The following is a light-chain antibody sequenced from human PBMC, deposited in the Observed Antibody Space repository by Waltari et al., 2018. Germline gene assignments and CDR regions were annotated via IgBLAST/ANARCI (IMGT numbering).Light chain of an antibody. CDR2: DVS. J-gene: IGLJ2*01. Sequence: QSALTQPASVSGSPGQSITISCTGTSSDVGGYNYVSWYQQRPGKAPKLMIYDVSNRPSGVSNRFSGSKSGNTASLTSSGLQAEDEADYYCSSYTSSSTLEIGGGTKLTVL. CDR1: SSDVGGYNY. V-gene: IGLV2-14*03. CDR3: SSYTSSSTLE.